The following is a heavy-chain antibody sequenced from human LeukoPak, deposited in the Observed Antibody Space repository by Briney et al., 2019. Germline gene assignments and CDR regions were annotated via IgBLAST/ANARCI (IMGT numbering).Heavy chain of an antibody. V-gene: IGHV3-23*01. CDR1: GFTFSSYA. CDR3: PKDSAPPYGAADC. D-gene: IGHD4-17*01. J-gene: IGHJ4*02. CDR2: ITGSGGST. Sequence: GGSLRLSCAASGFTFSSYAMNWVRQAPGKGLEWVSGITGSGGSTYYADSVKGRFTISRDNSNNTLYMQMNSLRAEDTAVYYCPKDSAPPYGAADCWGQGTLVTVPS.